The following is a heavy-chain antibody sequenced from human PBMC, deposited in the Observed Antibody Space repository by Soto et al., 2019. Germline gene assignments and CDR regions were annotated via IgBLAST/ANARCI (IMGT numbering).Heavy chain of an antibody. CDR1: GFTFSTYD. D-gene: IGHD2-15*01. CDR3: AKALTEDIVVVVAYFTELYYFDY. CDR2: ISGSSSSI. Sequence: PGGSLRLSCAASGFTFSTYDMNWVRQAPGKGLVWISYISGSSSSISYADSVKGRFTISRDNAKNSLYLQINSLRAEDTAVYYCAKALTEDIVVVVAYFTELYYFDYWGQGT. J-gene: IGHJ4*02. V-gene: IGHV3-48*01.